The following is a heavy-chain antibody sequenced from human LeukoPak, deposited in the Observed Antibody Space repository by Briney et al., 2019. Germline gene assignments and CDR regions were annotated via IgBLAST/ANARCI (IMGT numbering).Heavy chain of an antibody. CDR3: ARAYCSGGSCYPFDY. CDR2: ISSSSSYI. Sequence: GGSLRLSCAVSGFTFSSYSMSWVRQAPGKGLEWVSSISSSSSYIYYADSVKGRFTISRDNAKNSLYLEMNSLRAEDTAVYYCARAYCSGGSCYPFDYWGQGTLVTVSS. V-gene: IGHV3-21*01. J-gene: IGHJ4*02. D-gene: IGHD2-15*01. CDR1: GFTFSSYS.